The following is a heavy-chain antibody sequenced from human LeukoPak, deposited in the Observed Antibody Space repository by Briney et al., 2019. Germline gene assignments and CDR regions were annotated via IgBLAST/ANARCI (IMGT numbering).Heavy chain of an antibody. CDR3: ARDTFEPLVIDF. CDR1: GFTFSNAW. J-gene: IGHJ4*02. Sequence: GGSLRLSCAASGFTFSNAWMSWVRQAPGKGLEWVAYVNAESTDILYADSVRGRFTISRHNAKNSLYLQMNSLRAKDRGVYYCARDTFEPLVIDFWGQGTLVTVSS. V-gene: IGHV3-11*06. D-gene: IGHD6-13*01. CDR2: VNAESTDI.